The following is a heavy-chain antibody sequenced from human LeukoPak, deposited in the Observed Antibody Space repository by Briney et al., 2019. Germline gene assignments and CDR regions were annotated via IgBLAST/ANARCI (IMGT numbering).Heavy chain of an antibody. D-gene: IGHD4-17*01. CDR3: ANSPTVTFDY. J-gene: IGHJ4*02. V-gene: IGHV3-23*01. CDR1: GFSFSSYR. CDR2: ISGSGGST. Sequence: GGSLRLSCAASGFSFSSYRMNWVRQAPGKGLEWVSAISGSGGSTYYADSVKGRFTISRDNSKNTLYLQMNSLRAEDTAVYYCANSPTVTFDYWGQGTLVTVSS.